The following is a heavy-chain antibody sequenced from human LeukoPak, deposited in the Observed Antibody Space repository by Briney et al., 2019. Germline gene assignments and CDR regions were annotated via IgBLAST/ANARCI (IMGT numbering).Heavy chain of an antibody. CDR2: INPNSGGT. CDR1: GYTFTVYY. V-gene: IGHV1-2*02. CDR3: ARESYDILTGYAAFSY. D-gene: IGHD3-9*01. J-gene: IGHJ4*02. Sequence: GASVKVSCKASGYTFTVYYMHWVRQAPGQGLEWMGWINPNSGGTNYAQKVQGRGTMTRDTSISTAYMELSRLRSDDTAVYYCARESYDILTGYAAFSYWGQGTLVTVSS.